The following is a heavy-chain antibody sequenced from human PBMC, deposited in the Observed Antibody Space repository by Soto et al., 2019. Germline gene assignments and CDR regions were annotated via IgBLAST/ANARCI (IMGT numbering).Heavy chain of an antibody. CDR1: GFTFSSYG. CDR2: IWYDGSNK. J-gene: IGHJ6*02. V-gene: IGHV3-33*01. Sequence: GGSLRLSCAASGFTFSSYGMHWVRQAPGKGLEWVAVIWYDGSNKYYADSVKGRFTISRDNSKNTLYLQMNSLRAEDTAVYYCARVKNIRLRHGMDVWGQGTTVTVSS. CDR3: ARVKNIRLRHGMDV. D-gene: IGHD4-17*01.